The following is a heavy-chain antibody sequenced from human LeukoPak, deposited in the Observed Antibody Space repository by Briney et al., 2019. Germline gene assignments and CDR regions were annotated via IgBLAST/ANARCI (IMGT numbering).Heavy chain of an antibody. Sequence: GASVKVSCKASGYSFSYYGISWVRQAPGQGLEWMGWISAHNGDTSYAQKLQDRVTITRDTSASTAYMELSSLRSEDTAVYYCAKPTMVRGVINDAFDIWGQGTMVTVSS. CDR2: ISAHNGDT. J-gene: IGHJ3*02. CDR1: GYSFSYYG. CDR3: AKPTMVRGVINDAFDI. V-gene: IGHV1-18*01. D-gene: IGHD3-10*01.